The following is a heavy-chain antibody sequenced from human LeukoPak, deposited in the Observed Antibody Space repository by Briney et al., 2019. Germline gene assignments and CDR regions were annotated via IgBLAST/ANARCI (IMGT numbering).Heavy chain of an antibody. Sequence: SETLSLTCTVSGYSISSGYYWGWIRQPPGQGLEWIGSIYHSGSTYYNPSLKSRVTISVDTSKNQFSLKLSSVTAADTAVYYCASIRLRNWFDPWGQGTLVTVSS. D-gene: IGHD2-2*02. J-gene: IGHJ5*02. CDR1: GYSISSGYY. V-gene: IGHV4-38-2*02. CDR3: ASIRLRNWFDP. CDR2: IYHSGST.